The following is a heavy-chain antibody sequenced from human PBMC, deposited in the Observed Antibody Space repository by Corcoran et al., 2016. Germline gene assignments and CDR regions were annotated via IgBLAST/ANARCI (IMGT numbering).Heavy chain of an antibody. CDR2: IRSKAYGGTT. CDR1: GFTFGDYA. Sequence: EVQLVESGGGLVQPGRSLRLSCTASGFTFGDYAMSWFRQAPGKGLEWVGFIRSKAYGGTTEYAASVKVRFTISRNDSKSIAHQQMNSLKTQDTAVYYCTSDSIGGYCTKGVCYPFDYWGQGTLVTVSS. D-gene: IGHD2-8*01. V-gene: IGHV3-49*03. CDR3: TSDSIGGYCTKGVCYPFDY. J-gene: IGHJ4*02.